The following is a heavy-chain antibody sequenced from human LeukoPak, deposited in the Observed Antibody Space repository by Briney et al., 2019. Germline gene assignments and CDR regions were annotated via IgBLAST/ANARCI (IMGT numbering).Heavy chain of an antibody. J-gene: IGHJ6*03. CDR2: INPNSGGT. Sequence: ASVKVSCKASGYTFTGYYMHWVRQAPGQGLEWMGRINPNSGGTNYAQKFQGRVTMTRDTSISTAYMELSRLRYDDTAVYYCASEVQPQLVPPYMDVWGKGTTVIVSS. CDR3: ASEVQPQLVPPYMDV. V-gene: IGHV1-2*06. D-gene: IGHD6-13*01. CDR1: GYTFTGYY.